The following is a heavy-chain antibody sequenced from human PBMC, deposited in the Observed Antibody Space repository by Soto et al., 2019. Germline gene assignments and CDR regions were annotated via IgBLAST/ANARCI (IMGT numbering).Heavy chain of an antibody. CDR2: IYDDGSA. J-gene: IGHJ5*02. Sequence: SETLSLTCTVSGGSISSSYWSWIRQPPGKGLEWLAYIYDDGSANYNPSLKSRATISLDMSKNQFSLKLTSVTAADTAVYYCAGDKYCSGGSCRKNWFDPWGQGTLVTVSS. D-gene: IGHD2-15*01. CDR3: AGDKYCSGGSCRKNWFDP. V-gene: IGHV4-59*01. CDR1: GGSISSSY.